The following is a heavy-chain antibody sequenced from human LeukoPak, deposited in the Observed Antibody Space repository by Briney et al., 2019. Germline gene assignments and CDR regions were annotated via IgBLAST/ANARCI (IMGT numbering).Heavy chain of an antibody. CDR2: INPNSGGT. CDR1: GYTFSGYY. D-gene: IGHD2-2*02. V-gene: IGHV1-2*02. CDR3: HLGYCSSTSCYNVDY. Sequence: ASVKVSCKASGYTFSGYYMHWVRQAPGQGLEWMGWINPNSGGTNYAQKFQGRVTMTRDTSISTAYMELSRLRSDDTAVYYCHLGYCSSTSCYNVDYWGQGTLVTVSS. J-gene: IGHJ4*02.